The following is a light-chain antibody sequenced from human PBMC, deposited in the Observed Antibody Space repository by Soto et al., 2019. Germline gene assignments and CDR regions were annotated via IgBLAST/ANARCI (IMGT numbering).Light chain of an antibody. CDR2: EVS. V-gene: IGLV2-23*02. J-gene: IGLJ1*01. Sequence: QSVLNQPASVSGSPGQSITISCTGTSSDVGSYNLVSWYQQHPGKAPKLMIYEVSKRPSGVSNRFFGSKSGNTASLTISGLQAEDEADYYCCSYAGTTYVFGTGTKVTVL. CDR3: CSYAGTTYV. CDR1: SSDVGSYNL.